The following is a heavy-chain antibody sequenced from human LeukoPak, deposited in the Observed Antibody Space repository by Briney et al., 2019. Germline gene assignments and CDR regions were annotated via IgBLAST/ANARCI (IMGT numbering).Heavy chain of an antibody. V-gene: IGHV3-21*01. J-gene: IGHJ4*02. CDR2: ISSSSSYI. D-gene: IGHD6-13*01. CDR3: ARTNRGQQLADDY. Sequence: GGSLRLSCAASGFTFSIYSMNWVRQAPGKGLEWVSSISSSSSYIYYADSVKGRFTISRDNAKNSLYLQMNSLRAEDTAVYYCARTNRGQQLADDYWGQGTLVTVSS. CDR1: GFTFSIYS.